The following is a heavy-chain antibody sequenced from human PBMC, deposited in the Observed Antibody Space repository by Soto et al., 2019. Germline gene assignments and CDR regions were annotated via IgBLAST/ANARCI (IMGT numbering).Heavy chain of an antibody. Sequence: QVQLQESGPGLVKPSQTLSLTCTVSGGSISSGGNYWNWIRQHPGKGLEWIGYIYYSGNTYYNPSLKSRVTISVDTSKNQFSLKLRSVTAADTAVYYGARPYYYGSGSPDAFDIWGQGTMVTVSS. CDR2: IYYSGNT. CDR1: GGSISSGGNY. V-gene: IGHV4-31*03. D-gene: IGHD3-10*01. CDR3: ARPYYYGSGSPDAFDI. J-gene: IGHJ3*02.